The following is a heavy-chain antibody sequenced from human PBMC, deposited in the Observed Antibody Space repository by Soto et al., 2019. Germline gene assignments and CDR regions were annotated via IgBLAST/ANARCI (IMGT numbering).Heavy chain of an antibody. J-gene: IGHJ3*02. V-gene: IGHV1-18*04. CDR3: ARGAAAYYYDSSGWFAFDI. CDR1: GYTLTSYG. Sequence: ASVKVSCKASGYTLTSYGSSWVRQAPGQGLEWMGWISAYNGNTDYAQKLQGRVTMTTDRSTSTAYMELRSLRSDDTAVYYCARGAAAYYYDSSGWFAFDIWGQGTMVTTSS. CDR2: ISAYNGNT. D-gene: IGHD3-22*01.